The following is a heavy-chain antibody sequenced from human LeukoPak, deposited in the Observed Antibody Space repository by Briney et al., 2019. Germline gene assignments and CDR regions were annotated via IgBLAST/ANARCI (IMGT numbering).Heavy chain of an antibody. D-gene: IGHD3-22*01. J-gene: IGHJ4*02. Sequence: GGSLRLSCAASGFTFSSYAMSWVCQAPGKGLEWVSAISGSGGSTYYADSVKGRFTISRDNSKNTLYLQLNSLRAEDTAVYYCAKHRPIYYDSSGYFDYWGQGTLVTVSS. CDR3: AKHRPIYYDSSGYFDY. V-gene: IGHV3-23*01. CDR1: GFTFSSYA. CDR2: ISGSGGST.